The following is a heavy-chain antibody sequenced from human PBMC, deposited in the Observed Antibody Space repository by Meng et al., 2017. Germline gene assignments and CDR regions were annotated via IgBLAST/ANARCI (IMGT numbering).Heavy chain of an antibody. CDR2: ISASATGR. D-gene: IGHD2/OR15-2a*01. Sequence: EVQLLESGGGLVQLGGSLRLSCAASGFTFSSYAMSWVRQAPGKGLEWVSAISASATGRYYADSVKGRFTISRDNSKNTLYLQMNSLRGEDTAVYYCAKDSYSTSWKDWFDPWGQGTLVTVSS. CDR1: GFTFSSYA. J-gene: IGHJ5*02. CDR3: AKDSYSTSWKDWFDP. V-gene: IGHV3-23*01.